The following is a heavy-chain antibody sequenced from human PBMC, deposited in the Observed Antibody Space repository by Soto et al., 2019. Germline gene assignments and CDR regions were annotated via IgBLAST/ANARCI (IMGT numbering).Heavy chain of an antibody. V-gene: IGHV1-18*01. CDR3: ARGRYGAY. D-gene: IGHD3-10*01. Sequence: QVNRVQSGAEVKKPGASVKVSCKGSGYTFTSYGITWVRKAPGQGLEGMGWISAHNGNTDYAQKLEGRGTVTRDTSTSTACMELRRLRSDDTAVYFCARGRYGAYWGQGALVTVSS. CDR1: GYTFTSYG. J-gene: IGHJ4*02. CDR2: ISAHNGNT.